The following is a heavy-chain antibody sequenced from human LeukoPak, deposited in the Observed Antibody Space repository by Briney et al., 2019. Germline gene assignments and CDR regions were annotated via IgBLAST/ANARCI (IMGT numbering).Heavy chain of an antibody. J-gene: IGHJ6*04. CDR2: ISYDGSNK. V-gene: IGHV3-30*04. CDR3: ARDRTMVRGVGPEVYYGMDV. D-gene: IGHD3-10*01. CDR1: GFTLGSYA. Sequence: GRSLRLSCAASGFTLGSYAMHWVRQAPGKGLEWVAVISYDGSNKYYADSVKGRFTISRDNSKNTLYLQMNSLRAEDTAVYYCARDRTMVRGVGPEVYYGMDVWGKGTTVTVSS.